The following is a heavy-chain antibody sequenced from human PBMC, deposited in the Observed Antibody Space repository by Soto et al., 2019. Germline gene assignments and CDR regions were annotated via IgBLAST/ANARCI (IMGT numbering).Heavy chain of an antibody. D-gene: IGHD2-21*01. V-gene: IGHV4-34*01. CDR2: INHSGST. J-gene: IGHJ4*02. Sequence: QVQLQQWGAGLLKPSEPLSLTCAVYGGSFSGHFWSWIRQPPGKGLEWIGEINHSGSTNFNPSLKGRVTISVDTSKNQFSLKVNSLTAADTAVYYCARGISLIVEVQRDAPDKYYFDSWGQGTVVTVSS. CDR1: GGSFSGHF. CDR3: ARGISLIVEVQRDAPDKYYFDS.